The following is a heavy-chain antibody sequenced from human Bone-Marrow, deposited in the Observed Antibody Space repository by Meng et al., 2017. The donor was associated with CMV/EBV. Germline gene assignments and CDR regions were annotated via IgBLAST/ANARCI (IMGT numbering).Heavy chain of an antibody. D-gene: IGHD6-13*01. J-gene: IGHJ6*02. CDR2: ISSSSSYI. CDR1: GFTFSSYS. V-gene: IGHV3-21*01. CDR3: ARVAAAGRGMDV. Sequence: GGSLKISCAASGFTFSSYSMNWVRQAPGKGLEWVSSISSSSSYIYYADSVKGRFTISRDNAKNSLYLQMNSLRAEDTAVYYCARVAAAGRGMDVWGPGTTVTVSS.